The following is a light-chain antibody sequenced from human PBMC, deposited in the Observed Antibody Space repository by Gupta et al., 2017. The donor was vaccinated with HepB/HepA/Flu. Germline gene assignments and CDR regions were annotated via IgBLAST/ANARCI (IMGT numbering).Light chain of an antibody. CDR1: QSVSSSY. CDR3: QQDGSSHT. CDR2: GAS. Sequence: EIVLTQSPGTLSLSPGERATLSCRASQSVSSSYLAWYQQKPGQAPRLIIYGASRRATGIPDRFSGSGSGTDFTLTSSRLEPEDFAVYYCQQDGSSHTFGGGTKVEIK. V-gene: IGKV3-20*01. J-gene: IGKJ4*01.